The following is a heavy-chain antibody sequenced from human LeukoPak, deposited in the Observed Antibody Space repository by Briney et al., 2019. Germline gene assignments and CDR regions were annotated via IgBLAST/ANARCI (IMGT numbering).Heavy chain of an antibody. V-gene: IGHV3-23*01. CDR3: AKRDRGPRGYSYGP. J-gene: IGHJ5*02. Sequence: GGSLRLSCAASGFTFSSYAMSWVRQAPGKGLEWVSAISGSGGSTYYADSVKGRFTISRDNSKNTLYLQMNSQRAEDTAVYYCAKRDRGPRGYSYGPWGQGTLVTVSS. D-gene: IGHD5-18*01. CDR2: ISGSGGST. CDR1: GFTFSSYA.